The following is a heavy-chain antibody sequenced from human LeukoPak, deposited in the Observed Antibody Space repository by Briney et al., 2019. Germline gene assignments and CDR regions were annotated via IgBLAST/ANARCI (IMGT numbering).Heavy chain of an antibody. D-gene: IGHD2-2*01. J-gene: IGHJ4*02. CDR3: ARDSIVPLYL. CDR2: ISYDGSNK. CDR1: GFTFSSCG. V-gene: IGHV3-30*03. Sequence: TGGSLRLSCAASGFTFSSCGMHWVRQAPGKGLEWVAVISYDGSNKYYADSVKGRFTISRDNSKNTLYLQMNSLRAEDTAVYFCARDSIVPLYLWGQGTLVTVSS.